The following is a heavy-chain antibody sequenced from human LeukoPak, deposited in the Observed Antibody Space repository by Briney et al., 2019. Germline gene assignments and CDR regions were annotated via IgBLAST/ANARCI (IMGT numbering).Heavy chain of an antibody. J-gene: IGHJ4*02. CDR2: LNPSGGSS. V-gene: IGHV1-46*01. Sequence: ASVKVSCKASGYTVTSYYMHWVRQAPGQGLEWMAILNPSGGSSNYAQKFQGRATLTRATSTGTVYMGLSSLRAEDTAVYYCAASLPNIVVVPATKGPFGYWGQGTLVTVSS. CDR1: GYTVTSYY. D-gene: IGHD2-2*01. CDR3: AASLPNIVVVPATKGPFGY.